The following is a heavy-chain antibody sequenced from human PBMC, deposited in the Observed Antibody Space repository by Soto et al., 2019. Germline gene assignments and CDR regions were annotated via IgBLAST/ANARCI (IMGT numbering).Heavy chain of an antibody. D-gene: IGHD2-15*01. CDR1: GFTFGSHW. J-gene: IGHJ3*02. V-gene: IGHV3-7*05. CDR2: IKEDGSAR. CDR3: ARDSGYCRGLGCKGDGFDI. Sequence: EGQLVESGGGLVQPGGSLRLSCAASGFTFGSHWMSWVRHSPGKGREWVANIKEDGSARYYVDSVKGRFTISRDNAKNSLSLQMNNLRAEDTAVYFFARDSGYCRGLGCKGDGFDIWGQGTRVSFSS.